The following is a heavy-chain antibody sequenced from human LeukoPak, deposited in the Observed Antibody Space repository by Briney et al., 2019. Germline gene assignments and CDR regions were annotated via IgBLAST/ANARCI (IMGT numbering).Heavy chain of an antibody. CDR1: GYSISSGYY. V-gene: IGHV4-38-2*02. CDR3: ARSIAVAGPFDY. D-gene: IGHD6-19*01. Sequence: SETLSLTCTVSGYSISSGYYWGWIRQPPGKGLEWIGSIYHSGSTYYNPSLKSRVTISVDTSKNQFSLKLSSVTAADMALYYCARSIAVAGPFDYWGQGTLVTVSS. CDR2: IYHSGST. J-gene: IGHJ4*02.